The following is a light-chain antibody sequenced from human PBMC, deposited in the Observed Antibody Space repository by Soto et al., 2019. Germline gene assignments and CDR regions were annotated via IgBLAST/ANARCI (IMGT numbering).Light chain of an antibody. CDR2: AAS. V-gene: IGKV1-8*01. J-gene: IGKJ4*01. CDR3: QPYYSYPFP. Sequence: AIRMTQSPSSFSASTGDRVTITCRASQGISSYLAWYQQKPGKAPKLLIYAASTLQSGVPSRFSGSGSGTDFTLTISCLQSEDFATYYCQPYYSYPFPFGGGTKVEIK. CDR1: QGISSY.